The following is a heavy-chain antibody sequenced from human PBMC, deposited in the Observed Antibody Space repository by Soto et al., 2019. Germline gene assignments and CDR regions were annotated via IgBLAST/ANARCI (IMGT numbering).Heavy chain of an antibody. V-gene: IGHV4-31*03. CDR1: RASITSSVFY. Sequence: PSVTLSLTCTVTRASITSSVFYCTWIRQHPGKGLEWIGYIYYSGSTYYNPSLKSRVTISVDTSKNQFSLKLSSVTAADTAVYYCARDLYGVYYYYGMDVWGQGTTVT. D-gene: IGHD4-17*01. CDR3: ARDLYGVYYYYGMDV. J-gene: IGHJ6*02. CDR2: IYYSGST.